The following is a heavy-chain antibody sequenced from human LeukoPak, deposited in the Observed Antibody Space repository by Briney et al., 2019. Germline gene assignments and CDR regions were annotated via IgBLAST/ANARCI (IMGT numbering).Heavy chain of an antibody. Sequence: GASVKVSCKASGYTFTGYYMHWVRQAPGQGLEWMGWINPNSGGTNYAQKFQGRVTMTRDTSISTAYMELSRLRSDDTAVYYCARYGIWCSGGSCSLYFDYWRQGTLVTVSS. CDR3: ARYGIWCSGGSCSLYFDY. CDR2: INPNSGGT. V-gene: IGHV1-2*02. J-gene: IGHJ4*02. D-gene: IGHD2-15*01. CDR1: GYTFTGYY.